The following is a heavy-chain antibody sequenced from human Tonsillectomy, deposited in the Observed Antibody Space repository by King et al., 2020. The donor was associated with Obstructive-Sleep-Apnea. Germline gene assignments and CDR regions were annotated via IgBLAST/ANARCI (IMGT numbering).Heavy chain of an antibody. CDR2: INPNRGGT. Sequence: VQLVESGAEVKKPGASVKVSCKASGYTFTGYYMHWVRQAPGQGLEWMGWINPNRGGTNYAQKFQGWVTMTRDTSISTAYMELSRLRPDDTAVYYWARRDEFDYWGQGTLVTVSS. CDR3: ARRDEFDY. J-gene: IGHJ4*02. V-gene: IGHV1-2*04. CDR1: GYTFTGYY.